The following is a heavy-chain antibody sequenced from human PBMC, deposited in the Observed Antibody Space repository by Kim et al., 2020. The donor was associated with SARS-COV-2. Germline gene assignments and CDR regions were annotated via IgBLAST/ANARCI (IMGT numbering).Heavy chain of an antibody. V-gene: IGHV4-34*01. Sequence: SETLSLTCAVYGGSFSGYYWSWIRQPPGKGLEWIGEINHSGSTNYNPSLKSRVTISVDTSKNQFSLKLSSVTAADTAVYYCASSLLGYCSSTSCAFDYWGQGTLVTVSS. CDR2: INHSGST. J-gene: IGHJ4*02. D-gene: IGHD2-2*01. CDR1: GGSFSGYY. CDR3: ASSLLGYCSSTSCAFDY.